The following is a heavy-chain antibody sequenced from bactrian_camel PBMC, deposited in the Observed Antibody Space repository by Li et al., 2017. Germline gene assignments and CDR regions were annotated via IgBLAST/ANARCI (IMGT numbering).Heavy chain of an antibody. J-gene: IGHJ4*01. CDR1: GFQFGDYH. CDR2: IDNNGNT. D-gene: IGHD6*01. V-gene: IGHV3-2*01. Sequence: VQLVESGGVLVQPGGSLRLSCAASGFQFGDYHWTWVRQAPGKGLDWVSTIDNNGNTYNANSVKGRFTSSQDNAKNTLYLQMNSLKPEDTAMYYYAARQRYHTYWGQGTQVTVS. CDR3: AARQRYHTY.